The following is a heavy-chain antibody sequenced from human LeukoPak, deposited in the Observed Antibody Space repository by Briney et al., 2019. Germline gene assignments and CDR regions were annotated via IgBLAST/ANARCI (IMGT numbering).Heavy chain of an antibody. CDR2: VSTSGGST. Sequence: PGGSLRLSCAAAGLTFSRYAMSWVPQAPGKGLEWVSGVSTSGGSTYYADSVKGRFTISRDNSKNTLHLQMNSLRVEDTAIYYCAKQANDSPRTDFADWGQGTLVTVSS. V-gene: IGHV3-23*01. J-gene: IGHJ4*02. D-gene: IGHD3-22*01. CDR3: AKQANDSPRTDFAD. CDR1: GLTFSRYA.